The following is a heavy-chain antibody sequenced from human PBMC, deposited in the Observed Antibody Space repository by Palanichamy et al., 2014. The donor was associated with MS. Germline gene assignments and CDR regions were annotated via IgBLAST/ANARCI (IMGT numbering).Heavy chain of an antibody. Sequence: EVQLVESGGGLIQPGGSLRLSCAASGFTVSSNYMSWVRQAPGKGLEWVSVIYSGGSTYYADSVKGRFTISRDNSKNTLYLQMNSLRAEDTAVYYCASHHIVVVTATGAFDIWGQGTMVTVSS. CDR2: IYSGGST. D-gene: IGHD2-21*02. CDR3: ASHHIVVVTATGAFDI. V-gene: IGHV3-53*01. CDR1: GFTVSSNY. J-gene: IGHJ3*02.